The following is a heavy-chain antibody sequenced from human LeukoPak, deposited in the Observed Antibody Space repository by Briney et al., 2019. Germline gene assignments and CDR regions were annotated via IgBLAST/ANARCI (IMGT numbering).Heavy chain of an antibody. CDR2: INPNSGGT. V-gene: IGHV1-2*02. D-gene: IGHD2-15*01. Sequence: GASVKVSRKASGYTFTGYYMHWVRQAPGQGLEWMGWINPNSGGTNYAQKFQGRVTMTRDTSISTAYMELSRLRSDDTAVYYCARAPGYCSGGSCYPGYYGMDVWGQGTTVTVSS. J-gene: IGHJ6*02. CDR3: ARAPGYCSGGSCYPGYYGMDV. CDR1: GYTFTGYY.